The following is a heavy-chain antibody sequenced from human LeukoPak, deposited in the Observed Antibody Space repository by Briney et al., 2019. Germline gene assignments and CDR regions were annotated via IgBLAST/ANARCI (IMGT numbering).Heavy chain of an antibody. J-gene: IGHJ4*02. Sequence: PSETLSLTCTVSGGSISSYYWSWIRQPAGKGLEWIGRIYTSGSTNYNPSLKSRVTISVDTSKNQFSLKLSSVTAADTAVYFCARARYYDNTGYYYDFDYWGQGTLVTVS. D-gene: IGHD3-22*01. CDR3: ARARYYDNTGYYYDFDY. CDR1: GGSISSYY. V-gene: IGHV4-4*07. CDR2: IYTSGST.